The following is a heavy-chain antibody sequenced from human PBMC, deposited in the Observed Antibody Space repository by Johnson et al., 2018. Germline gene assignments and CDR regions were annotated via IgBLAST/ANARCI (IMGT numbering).Heavy chain of an antibody. CDR1: GGSISSGNFY. CDR2: IYHTGTP. CDR3: ARHPDRFAFDI. D-gene: IGHD1-14*01. V-gene: IGHV4-30-4*01. Sequence: QVQLQESGPGLVRPSETLSLTCTVSGGSISSGNFYWRWIRQTPGKGLEWIAYIYHTGTPYYNPSLRSRVIISVDTSKNQFSLKLFSVTAADTAIYYCARHPDRFAFDIWCQGTMVTVSS. J-gene: IGHJ3*02.